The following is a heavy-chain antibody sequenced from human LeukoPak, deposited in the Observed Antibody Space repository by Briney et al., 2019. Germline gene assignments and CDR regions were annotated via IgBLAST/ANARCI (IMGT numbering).Heavy chain of an antibody. J-gene: IGHJ4*02. Sequence: ASVKVSCKASGYAFIGYYLHWVRQAPGQGLEWMGWINPNSGDTNYAQKFQGRVTMTRDTTISTAYMELSRLRSDDTAMYYCARAEEMAATYYFDNWGQGTLVTVSS. CDR2: INPNSGDT. CDR3: ARAEEMAATYYFDN. V-gene: IGHV1-2*02. D-gene: IGHD5-24*01. CDR1: GYAFIGYY.